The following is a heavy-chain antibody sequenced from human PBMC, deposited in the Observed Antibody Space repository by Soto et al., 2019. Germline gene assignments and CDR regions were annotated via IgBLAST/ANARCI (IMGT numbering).Heavy chain of an antibody. CDR1: GGAISSGGYY. V-gene: IGHV4-31*03. D-gene: IGHD3-10*01. J-gene: IGHJ4*02. CDR3: ARAPVS. Sequence: QVQLQESGPGLVKPSQTLSLTCTVSGGAISSGGYYWSWTRPHPGKGLAWIGYIYCSRRTYYTPALNSRLTISVDTSKNQFSMKLSSVTAADTAVYYCARAPVSWGQGTLVTVS. CDR2: IYCSRRT.